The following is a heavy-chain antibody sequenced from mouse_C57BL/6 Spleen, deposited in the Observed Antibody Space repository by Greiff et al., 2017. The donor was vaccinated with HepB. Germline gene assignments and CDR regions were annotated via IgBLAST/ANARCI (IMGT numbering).Heavy chain of an antibody. D-gene: IGHD2-4*01. CDR1: GYTFTSYW. Sequence: QVQLQQPGAELVRPGSSVKLSCKASGYTFTSYWMHWVKQRPIQGLEWIGNIDPSDSETHSNQKFKDKATLTVDKSSSTAYMQLSSLTSDDSAVYYCARRDYDYPFDYWGQGTTLTVSS. J-gene: IGHJ2*01. CDR2: IDPSDSET. V-gene: IGHV1-52*01. CDR3: ARRDYDYPFDY.